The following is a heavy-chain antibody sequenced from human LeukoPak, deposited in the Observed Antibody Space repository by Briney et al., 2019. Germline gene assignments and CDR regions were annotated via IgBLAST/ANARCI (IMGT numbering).Heavy chain of an antibody. J-gene: IGHJ3*02. Sequence: GRSLRLSCAASGFTFSSYAMHWVRQAPGKGLEWVAVISYDGSNKYYADSVKGRFTISRDNSKNTLYLQMNSLRAEDTAVYYCARDRWDIVVVVAATFYGDAFDIWGQGTMVTVSS. D-gene: IGHD2-15*01. V-gene: IGHV3-30*04. CDR1: GFTFSSYA. CDR2: ISYDGSNK. CDR3: ARDRWDIVVVVAATFYGDAFDI.